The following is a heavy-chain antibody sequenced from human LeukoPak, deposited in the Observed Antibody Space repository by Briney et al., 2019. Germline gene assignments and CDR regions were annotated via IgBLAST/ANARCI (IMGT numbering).Heavy chain of an antibody. V-gene: IGHV1-2*02. CDR1: GYTFTGYY. CDR2: INPNSGGT. Sequence: ASVKVPCKASGYTFTGYYMHWVRQAPGQGLEWMGWINPNSGGTNYAQKFQGRVTMTRDTSISTAYMELSRLRSGDTAVYYCARGGGLGYCSSTSCYWFDPWGQGTLVTVSS. J-gene: IGHJ5*02. CDR3: ARGGGLGYCSSTSCYWFDP. D-gene: IGHD2-2*01.